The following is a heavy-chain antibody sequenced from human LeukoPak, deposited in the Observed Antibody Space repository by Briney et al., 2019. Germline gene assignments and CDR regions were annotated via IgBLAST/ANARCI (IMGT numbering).Heavy chain of an antibody. Sequence: GESLKISCKGSGYTFSSYWIGWVRQMPGKGLEWMGIIYPDDSDTRYSPSFQGQVAISADKSISTAYLQWSSLKASDTAMYYCARLAYCSNDVCYSNYYYSMDVWGKGTTVTVSS. D-gene: IGHD2-8*01. V-gene: IGHV5-51*01. CDR2: IYPDDSDT. CDR3: ARLAYCSNDVCYSNYYYSMDV. CDR1: GYTFSSYW. J-gene: IGHJ6*03.